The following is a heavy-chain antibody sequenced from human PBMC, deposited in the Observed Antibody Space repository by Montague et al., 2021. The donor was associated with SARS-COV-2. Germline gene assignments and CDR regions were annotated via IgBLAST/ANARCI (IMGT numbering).Heavy chain of an antibody. CDR2: IYTSGST. Sequence: TLSLTCNVSGGSISSGSYYWSWIRQPAGKGLEGIGRIYTSGSTNYNPSLKSRVTISVDTSKNQFSLKLSSVTAADTAVYYCARVGVGTMVRGVIPAYYYYGMDVWGQGTTVTVSS. V-gene: IGHV4-61*02. CDR1: GGSISSGSYY. D-gene: IGHD3-10*01. J-gene: IGHJ6*02. CDR3: ARVGVGTMVRGVIPAYYYYGMDV.